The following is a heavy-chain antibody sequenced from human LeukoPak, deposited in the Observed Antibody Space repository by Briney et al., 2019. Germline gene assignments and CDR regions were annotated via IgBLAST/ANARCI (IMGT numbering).Heavy chain of an antibody. CDR2: ISGSGGST. CDR3: AKGHYDTGTFGAFDI. V-gene: IGHV3-23*01. CDR1: GFTFSLHA. Sequence: GASLRLSCAASGFTFSLHAMTWVRQAPGKWLERVSRISGSGGSTYYADSVKGRFTISRDNSKNTLSLQMNSLRAGDTAVYYCAKGHYDTGTFGAFDIWGQGTMVTVSS. J-gene: IGHJ3*02. D-gene: IGHD3-22*01.